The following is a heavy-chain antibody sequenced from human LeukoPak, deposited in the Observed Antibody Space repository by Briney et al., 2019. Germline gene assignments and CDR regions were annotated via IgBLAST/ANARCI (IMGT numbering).Heavy chain of an antibody. D-gene: IGHD3-3*02. V-gene: IGHV1-2*02. CDR2: INPNSGGT. CDR1: VYTFTGYY. Sequence: ASVNVSCTASVYTFTGYYMHWVRQAPGQGLEWMGWINPNSGGTNYAQKFQGRVTMTRDTSISTAYMELSRLRSDDTAVYYCARASPPRRISSRYYFDYWGQGTLVTVSS. J-gene: IGHJ4*02. CDR3: ARASPPRRISSRYYFDY.